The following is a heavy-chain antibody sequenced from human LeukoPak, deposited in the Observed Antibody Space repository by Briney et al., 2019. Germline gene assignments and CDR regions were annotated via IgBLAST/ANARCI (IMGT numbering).Heavy chain of an antibody. CDR1: GFTFSSYA. CDR3: ANLDYGDYVSRDAFDI. V-gene: IGHV3-23*01. Sequence: GGSLRLSCAASGFTFSSYAMSWVRQAPGKGLEWVSAISGSGGSTYYADSVKGRFTISRDNSKNTLYLQMNGLRAEDTAVYYCANLDYGDYVSRDAFDIWGQGTMVTVSS. J-gene: IGHJ3*02. D-gene: IGHD4-17*01. CDR2: ISGSGGST.